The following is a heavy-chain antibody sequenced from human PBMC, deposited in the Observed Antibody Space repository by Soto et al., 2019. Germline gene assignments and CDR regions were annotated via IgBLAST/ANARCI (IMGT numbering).Heavy chain of an antibody. D-gene: IGHD2-8*01. CDR1: GYTFTDYY. CDR2: INPNSGGT. J-gene: IGHJ5*02. V-gene: IGHV1-2*02. CDR3: ARDFGSVLTNWLDP. Sequence: GASVKVSCKASGYTFTDYYINWVRQAPGQGFEWMGWINPNSGGTYYAQKFQGRVTMTRDTSISTAYMELSRLRSDDTAVYYCARDFGSVLTNWLDPWGQGTMVTVYS.